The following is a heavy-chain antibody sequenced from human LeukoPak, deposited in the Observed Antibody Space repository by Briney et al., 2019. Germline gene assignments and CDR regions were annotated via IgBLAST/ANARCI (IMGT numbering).Heavy chain of an antibody. CDR2: IIPIFGTA. CDR1: GGTFSSYA. D-gene: IGHD6-19*01. CDR3: ARLLAVAGLYYFDY. Sequence: ASVKVSCKASGGTFSSYAISWVRQAPGQGLEWMGGIIPIFGTANYAQKFQGRVTITADESTSTAYMELSSLRSEDTAVYYCARLLAVAGLYYFDYWGQGTLVTVSS. V-gene: IGHV1-69*13. J-gene: IGHJ4*02.